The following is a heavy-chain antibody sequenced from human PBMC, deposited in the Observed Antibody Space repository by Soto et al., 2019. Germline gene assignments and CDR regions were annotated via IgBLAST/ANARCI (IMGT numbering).Heavy chain of an antibody. D-gene: IGHD1-1*01. CDR3: ARQLTRDYYYYYMDV. Sequence: PSETLSLTCAVSGGSISSGGYSWSWIRQPPGKGLEWIGYIYHSGSTYYNPSLKSRVTMSVDTSKNQFSLKVNFVTAADTAVYYCARQLTRDYYYYYMDVWGKGTTVTVSS. V-gene: IGHV4-30-2*01. CDR2: IYHSGST. CDR1: GGSISSGGYS. J-gene: IGHJ6*03.